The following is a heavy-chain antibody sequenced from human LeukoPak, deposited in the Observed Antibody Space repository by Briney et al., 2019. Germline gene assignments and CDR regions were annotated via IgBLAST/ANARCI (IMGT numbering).Heavy chain of an antibody. CDR3: TRNKWLAPFDY. D-gene: IGHD6-19*01. J-gene: IGHJ4*02. V-gene: IGHV4-39*01. Sequence: SETLSLTCTASGGSISSSTYYWDSIRQPPGKGLEWIGSLYYTGTTYYNPSLKGRVTISVDTSKNQFSLKLGSVTAADTSVYYCTRNKWLAPFDYWGQGTLVTVSS. CDR1: GGSISSSTYY. CDR2: LYYTGTT.